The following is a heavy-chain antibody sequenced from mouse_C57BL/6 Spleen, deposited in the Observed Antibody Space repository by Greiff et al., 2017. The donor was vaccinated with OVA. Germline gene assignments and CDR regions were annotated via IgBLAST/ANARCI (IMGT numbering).Heavy chain of an antibody. CDR3: AKNYDGYYYFDY. CDR2: ISRGGST. J-gene: IGHJ2*01. V-gene: IGHV2-5*01. D-gene: IGHD2-3*01. Sequence: VQGVESGPGLVQPSQSLSITCTVSGFSLTSYGVHWVRQSPGKGLEWLGVISRGGSTDYNAAFMSRLSITKDNSKSQVFFKMNSLQADDTAIYYCAKNYDGYYYFDYWGQGTTLTVSS. CDR1: GFSLTSYG.